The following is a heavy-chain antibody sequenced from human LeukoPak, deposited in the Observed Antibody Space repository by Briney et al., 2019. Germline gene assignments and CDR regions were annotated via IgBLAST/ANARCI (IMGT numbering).Heavy chain of an antibody. Sequence: ASVKVSCKASGYTLTDYYIHWVRQAPGHGREWMGWITPSSGGTIYAQKFQGRVTMTRDMSISTAYMELSRLRSDDTAVYYCAKVASTTRRHDAFDIWGQGTLVTVSS. V-gene: IGHV1-2*02. CDR1: GYTLTDYY. CDR3: AKVASTTRRHDAFDI. CDR2: ITPSSGGT. D-gene: IGHD1-1*01. J-gene: IGHJ3*02.